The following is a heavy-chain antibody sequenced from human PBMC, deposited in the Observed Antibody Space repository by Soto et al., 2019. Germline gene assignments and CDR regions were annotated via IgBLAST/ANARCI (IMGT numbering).Heavy chain of an antibody. J-gene: IGHJ6*02. D-gene: IGHD5-18*01. CDR3: ARDTAPSDV. Sequence: SVKVSCKASGYTFTSYAMHCVRQAPGQMLEWMGCINAGNCXRXXXXXXXVXXXXTXYTXXSIXXXXXXXXXXXXTAVYYCARDTAPSDVWGQGTTVTVSS. V-gene: IGHV1-3*01. CDR1: GYTFTSYA. CDR2: INAGNCXR.